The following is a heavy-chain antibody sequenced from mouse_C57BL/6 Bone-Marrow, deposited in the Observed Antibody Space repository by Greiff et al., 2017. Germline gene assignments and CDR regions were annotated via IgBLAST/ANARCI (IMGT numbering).Heavy chain of an antibody. CDR1: GYTFTSSG. Sequence: VKLMESGAELARPGASVKLSCKASGYTFTSSGISWVKQRTGQGLEWIGEIYPRSGNTYYNEKFKGKATLTADKSSSTAYMERRSLTSEDSAVYFCARRGYYAMDYWGQGTSVTVSS. CDR3: ARRGYYAMDY. CDR2: IYPRSGNT. J-gene: IGHJ4*01. V-gene: IGHV1-81*01.